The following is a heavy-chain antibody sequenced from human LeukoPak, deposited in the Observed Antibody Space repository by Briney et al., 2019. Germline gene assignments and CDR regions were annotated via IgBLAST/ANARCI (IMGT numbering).Heavy chain of an antibody. CDR3: AKDKRSGYSGYYGMDV. CDR2: ISYDGSNK. CDR1: GFTFSSYG. D-gene: IGHD5-12*01. V-gene: IGHV3-30*18. Sequence: GGSLRLSCAASGFTFSSYGMHWVRQAPGKGLEWVAVISYDGSNKYYADSVKGRLTISRDNSKNTLYLQMNSLRAEDTAVYYCAKDKRSGYSGYYGMDVWGQGTTVTVSS. J-gene: IGHJ6*02.